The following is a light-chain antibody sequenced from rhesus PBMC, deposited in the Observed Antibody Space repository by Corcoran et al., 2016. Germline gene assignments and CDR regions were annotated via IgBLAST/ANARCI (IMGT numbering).Light chain of an antibody. J-gene: IGKJ4*01. CDR3: QHGYGTPLT. Sequence: DIQMTQSPSSLSASVGDRVTITCQASQGISNHLAWYQQKPGKVPKLLIYKASTWQSGVPSRFSGSGSVTDVTLTISSLQPEDFATYYCQHGYGTPLTFGGGTKVELK. CDR2: KAS. V-gene: IGKV1-25*01. CDR1: QGISNH.